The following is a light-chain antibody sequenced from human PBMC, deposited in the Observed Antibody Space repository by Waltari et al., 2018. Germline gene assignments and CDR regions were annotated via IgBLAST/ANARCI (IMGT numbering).Light chain of an antibody. CDR1: NIGSKS. CDR3: QVWDSSIAHYV. CDR2: DDS. V-gene: IGLV3-21*02. Sequence: SYVLTQPPSVSVAPGQTARITCGGNNIGSKSVHWYQQKPGQDPVLVVDDDSDRPSGIPERFSGSNAWNTSTLIISSGEAGDEADYYCQVWDSSIAHYVFGTGTKVTVL. J-gene: IGLJ1*01.